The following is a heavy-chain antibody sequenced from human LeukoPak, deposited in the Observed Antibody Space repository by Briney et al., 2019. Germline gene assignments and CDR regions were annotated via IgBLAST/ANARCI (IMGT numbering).Heavy chain of an antibody. Sequence: PSETLSLTCTVSGGSIRSYYWSWLRQPPGKLLEWMGYIYSSGSSNYNPSLKSRLTISVDTSNNQFSLRLRSVTAADTAVSYCARSLAVAGYYYYYYMDVWGKGTTVTVSS. D-gene: IGHD6-19*01. J-gene: IGHJ6*03. V-gene: IGHV4-59*01. CDR1: GGSIRSYY. CDR3: ARSLAVAGYYYYYYMDV. CDR2: IYSSGSS.